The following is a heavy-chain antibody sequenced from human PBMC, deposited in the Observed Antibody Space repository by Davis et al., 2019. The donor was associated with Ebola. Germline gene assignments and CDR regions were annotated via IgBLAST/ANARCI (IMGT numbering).Heavy chain of an antibody. D-gene: IGHD7-27*01. CDR1: GFTFSDYY. V-gene: IGHV3-11*01. J-gene: IGHJ4*02. CDR3: ARLGQFDY. CDR2: ISPSGTPM. Sequence: PGGSLRLSCAASGFTFSDYYMTWVRQPPGKGLEWISYISPSGTPMYYADSVKGRFTISRDNAKNSLYLQMDSLRAEDTAVYYCARLGQFDYWGQGALVTVSP.